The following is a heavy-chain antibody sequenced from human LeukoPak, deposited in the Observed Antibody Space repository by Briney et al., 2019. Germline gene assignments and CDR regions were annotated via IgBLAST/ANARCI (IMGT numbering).Heavy chain of an antibody. Sequence: GGSLRLSCAASGFTFSSYGMHWVRQAPGKGLEWVAFIRYDGSNKYYADSVKGRFTISRDNSKNTLYLQMNSLRAEDTAVYYCAKDRSGITMVRGVIDYWGQGTLVTVSS. CDR1: GFTFSSYG. CDR2: IRYDGSNK. D-gene: IGHD3-10*01. V-gene: IGHV3-30*02. J-gene: IGHJ4*02. CDR3: AKDRSGITMVRGVIDY.